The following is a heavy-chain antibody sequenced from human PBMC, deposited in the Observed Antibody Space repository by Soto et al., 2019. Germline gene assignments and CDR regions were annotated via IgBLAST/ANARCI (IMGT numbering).Heavy chain of an antibody. J-gene: IGHJ4*02. D-gene: IGHD6-19*01. Sequence: EVQLLESGGGLVQPGGSLRLSCAASGFTFSSYAMSWVRQAPGKGLEWVSAISGSGGSTYYADSVKGRFTISRDNSKNTLYLQMNSLRAEDTAVYYCAKFSSVRHYSSGFFDYWGQGTLVTVSS. V-gene: IGHV3-23*01. CDR1: GFTFSSYA. CDR3: AKFSSVRHYSSGFFDY. CDR2: ISGSGGST.